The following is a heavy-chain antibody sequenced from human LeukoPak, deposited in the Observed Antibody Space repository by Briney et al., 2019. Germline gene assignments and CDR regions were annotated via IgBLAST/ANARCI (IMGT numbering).Heavy chain of an antibody. D-gene: IGHD5-18*01. CDR2: IYYSGST. Sequence: SETLSLTCTVSGGSISSSSYYWGWIRQPPGKGLEWIGSIYYSGSTYYNPSLKSRVTISVDTSKNQFSLKLSSVTAADTAVYYCARDTADAFDIWGQGTMVTVSS. CDR3: ARDTADAFDI. V-gene: IGHV4-39*07. J-gene: IGHJ3*02. CDR1: GGSISSSSYY.